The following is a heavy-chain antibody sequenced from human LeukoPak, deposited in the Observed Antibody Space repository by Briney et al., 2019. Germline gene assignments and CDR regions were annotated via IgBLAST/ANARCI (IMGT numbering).Heavy chain of an antibody. V-gene: IGHV3-7*01. D-gene: IGHD7-27*01. Sequence: GGSLRLSCAASGFTFSSYWMSWVRQAPGKGLEWVANIKEDGSEKYYVDSVKGRFTISRDNAKNALYLQMNSLRAEDTAVYYCGRGHWGLDYWGQGALVTVSS. J-gene: IGHJ4*02. CDR1: GFTFSSYW. CDR2: IKEDGSEK. CDR3: GRGHWGLDY.